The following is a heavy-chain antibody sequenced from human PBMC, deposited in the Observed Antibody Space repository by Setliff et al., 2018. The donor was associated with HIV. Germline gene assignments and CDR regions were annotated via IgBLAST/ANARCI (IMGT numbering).Heavy chain of an antibody. CDR1: GFIFSSYA. V-gene: IGHV3-30*07. CDR3: ARDSPLSHFDY. J-gene: IGHJ4*02. Sequence: GGSLRLSCAASGFIFSSYAMHWVRQAPGKGLEWVAVMPYDGNNKYYADSVKGRFTISRDNSKNTLYLQMNSLRPEDTAVYYCARDSPLSHFDYWGQGILVTVSS. CDR2: MPYDGNNK.